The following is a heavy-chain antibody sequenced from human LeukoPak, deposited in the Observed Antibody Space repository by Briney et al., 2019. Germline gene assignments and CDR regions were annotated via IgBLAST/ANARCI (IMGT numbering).Heavy chain of an antibody. V-gene: IGHV3-23*01. CDR3: AKTQGYYDA. CDR2: IYGSDDKT. D-gene: IGHD2-15*01. Sequence: GGSLRLSCVASGFTFSNYAMSWVRQAPGKGLELVSGIYGSDDKTVYGDAVKGRFTISRDNSKNTLYLQMYSLRADDTAVYYCAKTQGYYDAWGQGALVTVSS. J-gene: IGHJ5*02. CDR1: GFTFSNYA.